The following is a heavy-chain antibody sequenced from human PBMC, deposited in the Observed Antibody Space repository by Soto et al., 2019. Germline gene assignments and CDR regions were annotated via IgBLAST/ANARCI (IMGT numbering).Heavy chain of an antibody. V-gene: IGHV3-74*01. Sequence: VQLVESGGGLVQPGGSLRLSCAASGFTFTGNWMHWVRQGPGKGLVWVARINRDGTATTYADSVTGRFTISRDNSKNTLHLQMNSLGAEDTAVYYCATVGTGSYNWFDPWGQGTMVTVSS. J-gene: IGHJ5*02. CDR3: ATVGTGSYNWFDP. CDR2: INRDGTAT. D-gene: IGHD1-26*01. CDR1: GFTFTGNW.